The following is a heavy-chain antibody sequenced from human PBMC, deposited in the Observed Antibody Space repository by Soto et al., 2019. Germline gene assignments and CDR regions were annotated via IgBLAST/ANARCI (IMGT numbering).Heavy chain of an antibody. CDR3: ARARFLEWLLCVGGRDV. Sequence: GGSLRLSCAASGFTFSDYYMSWIRQAPGKGLEWVSYISSSGSTIYYADSVKGRFTISRDNAKNSLYLQMNSLRAEDTAVYYCARARFLEWLLCVGGRDVWGQGSTVTVSS. CDR1: GFTFSDYY. CDR2: ISSSGSTI. J-gene: IGHJ6*02. V-gene: IGHV3-11*01. D-gene: IGHD3-3*01.